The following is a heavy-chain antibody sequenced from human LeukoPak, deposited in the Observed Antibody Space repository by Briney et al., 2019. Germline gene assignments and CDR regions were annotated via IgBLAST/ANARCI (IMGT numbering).Heavy chain of an antibody. V-gene: IGHV4-39*01. J-gene: IGHJ4*02. CDR1: GGSISSSDYY. Sequence: PSETLSLTCTVSGGSISSSDYYWGWIRQPPGKGLEWIGSIYYSGSTYYNPSPKSRVTISVDTSKSQFSLNLNSVTAADTAVYYCAXHRASSRGGSGYSQGGFDYWGQGTLVTVSS. CDR3: AXHRASSRGGSGYSQGGFDY. D-gene: IGHD3-22*01. CDR2: IYYSGST.